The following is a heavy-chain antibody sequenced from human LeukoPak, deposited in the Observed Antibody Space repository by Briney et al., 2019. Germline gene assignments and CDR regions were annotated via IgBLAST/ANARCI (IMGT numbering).Heavy chain of an antibody. Sequence: HAGGSLRLSCAASGFTFSSYWMHWVRQAPGKGLVWVSGINNDGSSTKYADSVMGRFTISRDNAKNTLYVQVNSLRVDDTAVYYCARGQGHGFDIWGQGTMVTVSS. CDR1: GFTFSSYW. V-gene: IGHV3-74*01. CDR2: INNDGSST. CDR3: ARGQGHGFDI. J-gene: IGHJ3*02.